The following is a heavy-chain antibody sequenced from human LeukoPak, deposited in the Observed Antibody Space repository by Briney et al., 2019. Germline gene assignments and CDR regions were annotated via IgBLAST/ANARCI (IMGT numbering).Heavy chain of an antibody. CDR3: ARDLYCSSTSCYMFGMDV. Sequence: GRSLRLSCAASGFTFSSYAMHWVRQAPGKGLEWVAVISYDGSNKYYADSVKGRFTISRDNSKNTLYLQMNSLRAEDTAAYYCARDLYCSSTSCYMFGMDVWGQGTTVTVSS. CDR1: GFTFSSYA. CDR2: ISYDGSNK. D-gene: IGHD2-2*02. V-gene: IGHV3-30-3*01. J-gene: IGHJ6*02.